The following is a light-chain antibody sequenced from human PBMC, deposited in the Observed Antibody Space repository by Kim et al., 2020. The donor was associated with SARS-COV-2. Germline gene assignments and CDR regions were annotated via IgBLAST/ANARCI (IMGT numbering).Light chain of an antibody. CDR2: DVT. CDR1: SSDVGGYNY. Sequence: GQSVTYSCPGTSSDVGGYNYVTWYQQHPGKAPKLMIYDVTKRPSGVPDRFSGSKSGNTASLTISGLQGEDEADYYCCSYAGSYTEVFGGGTQLTVL. V-gene: IGLV2-11*01. CDR3: CSYAGSYTEV. J-gene: IGLJ2*01.